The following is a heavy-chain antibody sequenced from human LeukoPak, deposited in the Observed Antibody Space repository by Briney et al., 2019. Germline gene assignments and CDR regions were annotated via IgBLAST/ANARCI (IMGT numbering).Heavy chain of an antibody. D-gene: IGHD3-22*01. Sequence: GGSLRLSCAASGFTFSTYWMMWVRQAPGKGLEWVANINEDGSEKYYADSVKGRFTISRDNAKNSLYLQMNSLRAEDTAVYYCARDRKYYYDSSGSPVDAFDIWGQGTMVTVSS. V-gene: IGHV3-7*01. CDR1: GFTFSTYW. J-gene: IGHJ3*02. CDR2: INEDGSEK. CDR3: ARDRKYYYDSSGSPVDAFDI.